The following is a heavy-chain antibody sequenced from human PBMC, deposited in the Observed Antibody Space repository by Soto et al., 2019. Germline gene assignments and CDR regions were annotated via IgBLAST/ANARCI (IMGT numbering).Heavy chain of an antibody. CDR2: TYYRSKWYN. V-gene: IGHV6-1*01. D-gene: IGHD1-26*01. J-gene: IGHJ4*02. CDR1: GDSVSSNTAA. Sequence: SQTLSLTCAISGDSVSSNTAAWNWIRQSPSRGLEWLGRTYYRSKWYNDYAVSVKSRITINPDTSKNQFSLHLNSVTPEDTALYYCVRDVGFDFDSWGLGTLVTVSS. CDR3: VRDVGFDFDS.